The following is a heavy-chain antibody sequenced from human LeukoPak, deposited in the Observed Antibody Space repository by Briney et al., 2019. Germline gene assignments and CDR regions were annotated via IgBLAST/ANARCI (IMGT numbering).Heavy chain of an antibody. CDR1: GGSISSGSYY. Sequence: SETLSLTCTVSGGSISSGSYYWSWVRQPAGKGLEWIGRIYSSGSTTYNPSLRSRVTISVDTSKNQFSPKLSSVTAADTAVYYCARVGYYDSSGYLGWGQGTLVTVSS. J-gene: IGHJ4*02. D-gene: IGHD3-22*01. V-gene: IGHV4-61*02. CDR2: IYSSGST. CDR3: ARVGYYDSSGYLG.